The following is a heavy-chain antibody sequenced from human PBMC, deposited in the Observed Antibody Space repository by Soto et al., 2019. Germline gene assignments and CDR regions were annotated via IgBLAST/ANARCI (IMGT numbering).Heavy chain of an antibody. Sequence: QVQLVQSGAEVKKPGASVKVSCKASGYTFTSYGISWVRQAPGQGLEWMGWISAYNGNTNYAQKLQGRVNMSTDTSTSTVYMDLRSLRSDDTAVYYCASSLLVGYGLEGESDWGQGTLVTVSS. CDR3: ASSLLVGYGLEGESD. CDR1: GYTFTSYG. D-gene: IGHD5-18*01. V-gene: IGHV1-18*01. J-gene: IGHJ4*02. CDR2: ISAYNGNT.